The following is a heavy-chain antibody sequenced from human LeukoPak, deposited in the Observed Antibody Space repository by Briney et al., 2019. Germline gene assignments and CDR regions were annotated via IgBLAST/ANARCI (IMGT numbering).Heavy chain of an antibody. CDR3: AKAQIEVPAGDY. CDR2: ISYDGSNK. V-gene: IGHV3-30-3*01. D-gene: IGHD2-2*01. Sequence: GGSLRLSCAASGFTFSSYAMHWVRQAPGKGLEWVAVISYDGSNKYYADSVKGRFTISRDNSKNTLYLQMNSLRAEDTAVYYCAKAQIEVPAGDYWGQGTLVTVSS. J-gene: IGHJ4*02. CDR1: GFTFSSYA.